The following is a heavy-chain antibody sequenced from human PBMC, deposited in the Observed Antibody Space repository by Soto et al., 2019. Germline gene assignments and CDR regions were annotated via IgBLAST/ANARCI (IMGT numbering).Heavy chain of an antibody. Sequence: EVQLVESGGGLVQPGGSLRLSCAASGFTFSSYRMNWVRQAPGKGLEWISYITSSSSNIYYADSVKGRFTISRDNAKNSLYLQMNSLRAEDTAVYYCARDVCGGDCSRLDVWGQGTTVTVSS. CDR2: ITSSSSNI. J-gene: IGHJ6*02. CDR1: GFTFSSYR. CDR3: ARDVCGGDCSRLDV. D-gene: IGHD2-21*02. V-gene: IGHV3-48*01.